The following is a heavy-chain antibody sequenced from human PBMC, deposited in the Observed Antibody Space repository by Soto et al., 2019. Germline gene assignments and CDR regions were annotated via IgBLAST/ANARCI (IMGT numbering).Heavy chain of an antibody. CDR3: ARDLVTALVGFDYGMDV. CDR1: GFTLSDYW. D-gene: IGHD5-18*01. CDR2: IKKDGSDK. Sequence: HPGGSLRLSCAASGFTLSDYWMSWVRPAAGKGLEWVANIKKDGSDKNYVDSVEGRFSIFRDNAKNSLYLQLYGLRAEDTAVYYCARDLVTALVGFDYGMDVWGQGTTVTVS. V-gene: IGHV3-7*01. J-gene: IGHJ6*02.